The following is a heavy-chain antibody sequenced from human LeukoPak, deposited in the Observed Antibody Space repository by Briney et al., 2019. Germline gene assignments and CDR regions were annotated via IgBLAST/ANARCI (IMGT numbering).Heavy chain of an antibody. CDR1: GFTFSIYA. CDR2: ISYDGSNK. CDR3: ARDPMYYDILTGYHSIPYYFDY. Sequence: PGGSLRLSCAASGFTFSIYAMHWVRQAPGKGLEWVAVISYDGSNKYYADSVKGRFTISRDNSKNTLYLQMNSLRAEDTAVYYCARDPMYYDILTGYHSIPYYFDYWGQGTLVTVSS. J-gene: IGHJ4*02. V-gene: IGHV3-30-3*01. D-gene: IGHD3-9*01.